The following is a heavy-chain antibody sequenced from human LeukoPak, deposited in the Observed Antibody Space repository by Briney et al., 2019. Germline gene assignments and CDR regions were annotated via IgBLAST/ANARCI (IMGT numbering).Heavy chain of an antibody. V-gene: IGHV3-23*01. D-gene: IGHD2-21*01. Sequence: GGSLRLSCAASGFTFSSYATSWVRQAPGKGLEWVSAISGSGGSTYYADSAKGRFTISRDNSKNTLYLQMNSLRAEDTAVYYCAKERHYCGGDCYSRWFDPWGQGTLVTVSS. J-gene: IGHJ5*02. CDR3: AKERHYCGGDCYSRWFDP. CDR2: ISGSGGST. CDR1: GFTFSSYA.